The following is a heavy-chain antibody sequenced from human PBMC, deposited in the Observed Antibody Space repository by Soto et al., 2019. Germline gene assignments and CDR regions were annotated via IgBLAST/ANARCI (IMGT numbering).Heavy chain of an antibody. D-gene: IGHD1-26*01. Sequence: ASVKVSCKASGYTFTSYDINWVRQATGQGLEWMGWMNPNSGNTGYAQKFQGRVTMTRNTSISTAYMELSSLRSEDTAVYYCGRGGSYYNWFDPWGQGTLVTVSS. CDR3: GRGGSYYNWFDP. V-gene: IGHV1-8*01. J-gene: IGHJ5*02. CDR1: GYTFTSYD. CDR2: MNPNSGNT.